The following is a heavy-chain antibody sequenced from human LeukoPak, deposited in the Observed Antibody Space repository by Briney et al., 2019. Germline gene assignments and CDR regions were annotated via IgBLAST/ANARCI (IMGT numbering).Heavy chain of an antibody. CDR1: GGTFSSYA. D-gene: IGHD5-18*01. V-gene: IGHV1-69*13. CDR2: IIPIFGTA. CDR3: ARSIHDSYGLYYFDY. J-gene: IGHJ4*02. Sequence: SVKVSCKASGGTFSSYAISWVRQAPGQGLEWMGGIIPIFGTANYAQKFQGRVTITADESTSTAYMELSSLRSEDTAVYYCARSIHDSYGLYYFDYWGQGTLVTVSS.